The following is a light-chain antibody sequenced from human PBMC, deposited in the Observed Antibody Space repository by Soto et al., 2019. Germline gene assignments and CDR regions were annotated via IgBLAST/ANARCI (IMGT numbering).Light chain of an antibody. CDR1: QSVSSSY. Sequence: EIVLTQSPGTLSLSPGERATLSCRASQSVSSSYLAWYQQKPGQAPRLLIYCASSRATGIPDRFSGSGSGTDFALTISRLEPEDFAGYYCQQYGSSPVTFGGGTKVEIK. CDR3: QQYGSSPVT. J-gene: IGKJ4*01. V-gene: IGKV3-20*01. CDR2: CAS.